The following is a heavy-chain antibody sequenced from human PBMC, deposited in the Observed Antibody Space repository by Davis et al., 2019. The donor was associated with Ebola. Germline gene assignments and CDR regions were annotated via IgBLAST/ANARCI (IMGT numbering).Heavy chain of an antibody. CDR1: GFTVRSNY. D-gene: IGHD6-13*01. Sequence: ESLKISCAASGFTVRSNYMSWVRQAPGQGLEGVSVIYSGGSTYYADSVKGRFTISRHNSKNTLYLQMNSLRAEDTAVYYCARVAEQQGTLRGWFDPWGQGTLVTVSP. CDR2: IYSGGST. CDR3: ARVAEQQGTLRGWFDP. J-gene: IGHJ5*02. V-gene: IGHV3-53*04.